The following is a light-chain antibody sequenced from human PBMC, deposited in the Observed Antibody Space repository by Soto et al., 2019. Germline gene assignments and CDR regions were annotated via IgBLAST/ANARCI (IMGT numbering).Light chain of an antibody. CDR2: KAS. J-gene: IGKJ2*01. Sequence: DIQMTQSPSTLSASVGDRVTITCRASQSVKSWLAWYQQKPGKAPKLLIYKASSLQTGVPSRFSGSGSGTEVTLTISSLQPDDSATYYCQQDNSYPYTFGQGTRLEVK. V-gene: IGKV1-5*03. CDR3: QQDNSYPYT. CDR1: QSVKSW.